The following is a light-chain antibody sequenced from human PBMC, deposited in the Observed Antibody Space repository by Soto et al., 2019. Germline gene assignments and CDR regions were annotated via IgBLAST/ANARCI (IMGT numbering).Light chain of an antibody. J-gene: IGKJ1*01. V-gene: IGKV1-39*01. CDR2: ASS. Sequence: DIQMTQSPSSLSASVGDRVTITFRASLSISNYLNWYQQKPGKAPKLLIYASSSLQSGVPSRFRGSGSGTDVTLTIRSLQPEYFATYSCQQCSSTSLAFGQGTKVEIQ. CDR3: QQCSSTSLA. CDR1: LSISNY.